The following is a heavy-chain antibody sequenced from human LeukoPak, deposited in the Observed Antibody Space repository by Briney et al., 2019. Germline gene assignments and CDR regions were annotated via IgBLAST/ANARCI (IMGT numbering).Heavy chain of an antibody. Sequence: PGGSLRLSCAASGFTFSSFGIHWVRQAPGKGLEWVAVISSDGSNKYYADSVKGRFTTSRDNSKNALYLQMNSLRPEDTAVFYCATDSAMAGFDYWGQGTLVTVSS. D-gene: IGHD5-18*01. CDR2: ISSDGSNK. CDR1: GFTFSSFG. J-gene: IGHJ4*02. V-gene: IGHV3-30*03. CDR3: ATDSAMAGFDY.